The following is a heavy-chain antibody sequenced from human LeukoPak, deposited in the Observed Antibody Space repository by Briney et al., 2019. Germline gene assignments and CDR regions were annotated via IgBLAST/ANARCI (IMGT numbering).Heavy chain of an antibody. CDR2: IIPILGIA. CDR3: ARDRVSGNPDSFDY. V-gene: IGHV1-69*04. D-gene: IGHD1-26*01. CDR1: GGTFSSYT. J-gene: IGHJ4*02. Sequence: SVKVSCKASGGTFSSYTISWVRQAPGQGLEWMGRIIPILGIANYAQKFQGRVTITADKSTSTAYMELSSLRSEETAVYYCARDRVSGNPDSFDYWGQGTLVTVSS.